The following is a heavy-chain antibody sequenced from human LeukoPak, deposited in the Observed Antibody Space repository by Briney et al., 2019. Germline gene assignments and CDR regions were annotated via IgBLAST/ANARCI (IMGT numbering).Heavy chain of an antibody. Sequence: GGSLRLSCAASGFTFSSYAMHWVRQAPGKGLEWEAVISYDGSNKYYADSVKGRFTISRDNSKNTLYLQMNSLRAEDTAVYYCARWYNWNDVDYYGMDVWGQGTTVTVSS. J-gene: IGHJ6*02. CDR1: GFTFSSYA. D-gene: IGHD1-1*01. V-gene: IGHV3-30*04. CDR2: ISYDGSNK. CDR3: ARWYNWNDVDYYGMDV.